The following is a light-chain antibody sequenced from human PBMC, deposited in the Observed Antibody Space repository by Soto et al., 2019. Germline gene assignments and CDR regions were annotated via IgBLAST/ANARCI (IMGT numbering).Light chain of an antibody. Sequence: EIVMTQSPATLSVSPGERATLSCRASQSVSSNLAWYQQKPGQAPRLLISDASNRATGIPARFSGSGSGTDFTLVISRLDPDDFAVYYCQHNGRSFGQGTRLEIK. CDR1: QSVSSN. CDR2: DAS. V-gene: IGKV3D-11*03. CDR3: QHNGRS. J-gene: IGKJ5*01.